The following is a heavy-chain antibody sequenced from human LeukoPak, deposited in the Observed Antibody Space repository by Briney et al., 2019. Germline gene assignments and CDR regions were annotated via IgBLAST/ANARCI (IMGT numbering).Heavy chain of an antibody. Sequence: PSETLSLTCTVSGGSISSYFWSWIRQPPGKGLEWIGYIYYSGSTDYNTPLKGRVTISVATSKNQFSLKLNSVTAADTAIYYCARNAGDLWGQGTLVTVSS. CDR2: IYYSGST. CDR3: ARNAGDL. V-gene: IGHV4-59*01. CDR1: GGSISSYF. J-gene: IGHJ5*02.